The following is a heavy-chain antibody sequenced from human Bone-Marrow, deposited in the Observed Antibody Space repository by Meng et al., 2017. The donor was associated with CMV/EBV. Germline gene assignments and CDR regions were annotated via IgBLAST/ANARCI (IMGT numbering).Heavy chain of an antibody. CDR2: IKQDGSEK. CDR3: ARAPGSSSGWGYYYYGMDV. J-gene: IGHJ6*02. V-gene: IGHV3-7*01. CDR1: GFTFSSYW. D-gene: IGHD6-6*01. Sequence: GESLKISWAASGFTFSSYWMSGVRQAPGKGLEWVANIKQDGSEKYYVDSVKGRFTISRDNAKNSLYLQMNSLRAEDTAVYYCARAPGSSSGWGYYYYGMDVWGQGTTVAVSS.